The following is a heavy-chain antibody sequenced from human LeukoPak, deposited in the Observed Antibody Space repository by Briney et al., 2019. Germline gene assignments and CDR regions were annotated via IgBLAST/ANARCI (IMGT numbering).Heavy chain of an antibody. CDR2: IYTSGST. Sequence: SETLSLTCTVSGGSISSYYWSWIRQPAGKGLEWIGRIYTSGSTNYNPSLKSRVTMSVDTSKNQFSLKLSSVTAADTAVYYCARGHANYYDSSDQGNWFDPWGQGTLVTVSS. CDR3: ARGHANYYDSSDQGNWFDP. CDR1: GGSISSYY. V-gene: IGHV4-4*07. J-gene: IGHJ5*02. D-gene: IGHD3-22*01.